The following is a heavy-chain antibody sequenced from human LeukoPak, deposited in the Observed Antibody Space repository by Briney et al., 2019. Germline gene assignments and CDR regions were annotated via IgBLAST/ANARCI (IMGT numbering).Heavy chain of an antibody. D-gene: IGHD1-7*01. CDR1: GYTFTGYY. Sequence: GASVKVSCKASGYTFTGYYMHWVRQAPGQGLEWMGWINPNSGGTNYAQTFQGRVTMTRDTSISTACMELSRLRSDDTGVYYCARGRLELLDYWGQGTLATVSS. CDR2: INPNSGGT. V-gene: IGHV1-2*02. J-gene: IGHJ4*02. CDR3: ARGRLELLDY.